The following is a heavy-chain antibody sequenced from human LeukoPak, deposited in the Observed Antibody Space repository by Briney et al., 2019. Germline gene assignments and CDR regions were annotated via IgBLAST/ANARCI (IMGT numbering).Heavy chain of an antibody. CDR3: ARHEWGLKSWLDP. V-gene: IGHV4-59*08. Sequence: SETLSLTCTVSGGSISSYYWSWIRQPPGKGLEWIGYIYYSGSTNYNPSLKSRVTISVDTSKNQFSLKLSSVTAADTAVYYCARHEWGLKSWLDPWGQGTLVTVSS. CDR1: GGSISSYY. D-gene: IGHD2-21*01. J-gene: IGHJ5*02. CDR2: IYYSGST.